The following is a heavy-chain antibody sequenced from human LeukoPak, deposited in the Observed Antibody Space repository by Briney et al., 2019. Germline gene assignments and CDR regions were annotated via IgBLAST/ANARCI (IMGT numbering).Heavy chain of an antibody. CDR1: GFTFSMYW. Sequence: GGSLRLSCAASGFTFSMYWMHWVRQAPGKGLVWVSRIKSDGSTNYAGSVKGRFTISRDNAKNTVSLQMNSLRPEDTGVYYCTRAPSEIGGYYPEYFRHWGQGTLVTVSS. CDR3: TRAPSEIGGYYPEYFRH. V-gene: IGHV3-74*01. D-gene: IGHD3-22*01. CDR2: IKSDGST. J-gene: IGHJ1*01.